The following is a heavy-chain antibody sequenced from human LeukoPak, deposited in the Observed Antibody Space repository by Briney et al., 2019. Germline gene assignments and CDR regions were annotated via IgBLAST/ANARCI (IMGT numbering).Heavy chain of an antibody. CDR1: GYSFTSYW. J-gene: IGHJ4*02. D-gene: IGHD6-13*01. V-gene: IGHV5-10-1*01. Sequence: GESLRIPCKGSGYSFTSYWISWVRQLPGKGLEWMGRIDPSDSYTNYSPSFQGHVTISADKSISTAYLQWSSLKASDTAMYYCARLDGSSWSLDYWGQGTLVTVSS. CDR3: ARLDGSSWSLDY. CDR2: IDPSDSYT.